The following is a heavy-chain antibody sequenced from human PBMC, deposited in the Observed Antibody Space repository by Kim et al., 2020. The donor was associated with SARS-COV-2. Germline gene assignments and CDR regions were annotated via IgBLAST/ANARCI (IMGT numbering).Heavy chain of an antibody. CDR2: VRSKAYGGTT. D-gene: IGHD4-17*01. V-gene: IGHV3-49*03. Sequence: GGSLRLSCTASGFTFGDYAMSWFRQAPGKGLEWVGFVRSKAYGGTTEYAASVKGRFTISRDDSKSIAYLQMNSLKTEDTAVYYCTRDGPYGDYGDYYYMDVWGKGTTVTVSS. CDR1: GFTFGDYA. J-gene: IGHJ6*03. CDR3: TRDGPYGDYGDYYYMDV.